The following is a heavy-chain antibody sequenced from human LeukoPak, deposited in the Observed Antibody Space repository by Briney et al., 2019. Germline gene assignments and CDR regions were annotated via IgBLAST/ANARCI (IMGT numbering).Heavy chain of an antibody. J-gene: IGHJ4*02. CDR1: GFTFDHYA. CDR2: ISWSGGGI. Sequence: QTGGSLRLSCAASGFTFDHYAMYWVRQPPGKGLQWVSGISWSGGGIGYVDSVKGRFTISRDNTKNSLFLQMNSLRVEDTAFYYCAKGQYSGYDSQPYYCGQRTLVTVSS. V-gene: IGHV3-9*01. CDR3: AKGQYSGYDSQPYY. D-gene: IGHD5-12*01.